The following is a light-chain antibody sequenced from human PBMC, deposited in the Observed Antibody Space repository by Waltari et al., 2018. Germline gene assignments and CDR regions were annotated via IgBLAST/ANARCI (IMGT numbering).Light chain of an antibody. J-gene: IGKJ1*01. CDR1: QGISSA. V-gene: IGKV1-13*02. CDR2: DVS. CDR3: QQFHSYPVT. Sequence: AIQLTQSPSSLSASDCDSVTITGRASQGISSALAWYQQKPGKAPKLLMFDVSSLESGVPSRFSGSESGTDFTLTISSLQHEDFATYYWQQFHSYPVTFGQGTKVEIK.